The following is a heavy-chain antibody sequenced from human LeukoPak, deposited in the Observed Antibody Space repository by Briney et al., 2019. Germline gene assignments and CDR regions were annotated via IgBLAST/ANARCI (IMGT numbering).Heavy chain of an antibody. V-gene: IGHV3-23*01. D-gene: IGHD4-23*01. J-gene: IGHJ4*02. Sequence: SGGPLRLSCAVSGFTFSNYAMSGLRQAPGKGLEWVSVISGSGGGTYYADSVKGRFTVSRDNSKNTLFLQMNSLRAEDTAVYYCATGLSEDLRWYFGYWGQGTLVTVSS. CDR2: ISGSGGGT. CDR3: ATGLSEDLRWYFGY. CDR1: GFTFSNYA.